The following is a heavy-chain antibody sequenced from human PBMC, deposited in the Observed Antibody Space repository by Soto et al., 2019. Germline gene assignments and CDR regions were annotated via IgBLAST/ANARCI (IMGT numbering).Heavy chain of an antibody. D-gene: IGHD2-8*01. CDR2: ISSSSSTI. CDR3: ARDQSSGYCTNGVCPSGLDY. J-gene: IGHJ4*02. Sequence: EVQLVESGGGLVQPGGSLRLSCAASEFTFSSYSMNWVRQAPGKGLEWVSYISSSSSTIYYADSVKGRFTISRDNAKNSLYLQMNSLRDEDTAVYYCARDQSSGYCTNGVCPSGLDYWGQGTLVTVSS. V-gene: IGHV3-48*02. CDR1: EFTFSSYS.